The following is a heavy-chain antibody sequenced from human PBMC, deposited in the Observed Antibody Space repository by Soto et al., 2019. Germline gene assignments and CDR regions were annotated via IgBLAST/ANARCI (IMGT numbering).Heavy chain of an antibody. V-gene: IGHV4-34*01. CDR1: GGSFSGYY. CDR3: ARGPYGSGIRSPYYFYYMGV. CDR2: VSHSGST. J-gene: IGHJ6*03. Sequence: QVQLQEWGAGLLKPTETLSLTCAVYGGSFSGYYWSWIRQPPGKGLEWIGEVSHSGSTNYNPSLKSRVPISVDTSKSQFSLKLSSVTAADTAVYYCARGPYGSGIRSPYYFYYMGVWGKGTTVTVSS. D-gene: IGHD3-10*01.